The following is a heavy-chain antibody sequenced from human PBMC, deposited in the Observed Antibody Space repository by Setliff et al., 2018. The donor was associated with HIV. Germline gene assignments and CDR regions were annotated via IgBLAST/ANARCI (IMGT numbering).Heavy chain of an antibody. D-gene: IGHD3-22*01. CDR3: ARRHYYDSSGYPNDAFDI. J-gene: IGHJ3*02. V-gene: IGHV5-51*01. CDR2: IYPGDSDT. Sequence: GESLKISCKGSGYSFTSYWIGWVRQMPGKGLEWMGIIYPGDSDTRYSPSFQGQVTISADKSISTAYLQWSSLKASGTAMYYCARRHYYDSSGYPNDAFDIWGQGTMVTVSS. CDR1: GYSFTSYW.